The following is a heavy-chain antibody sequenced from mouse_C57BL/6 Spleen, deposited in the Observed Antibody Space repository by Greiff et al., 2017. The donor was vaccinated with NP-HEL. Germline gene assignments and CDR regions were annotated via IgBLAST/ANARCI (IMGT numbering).Heavy chain of an antibody. CDR1: GYTFTDYN. CDR3: APLDGYYSNSFDY. Sequence: VQLQQSGPELVKPGASVKMSCKASGYTFTDYNMHWVKQSHGKSLEWIGYINPNNGGTSYNQKFKGKATLTVNKSSSTAYMELRSLTSEDSAVYYCAPLDGYYSNSFDYWGQGTTLTVSS. CDR2: INPNNGGT. D-gene: IGHD2-12*01. J-gene: IGHJ2*01. V-gene: IGHV1-22*01.